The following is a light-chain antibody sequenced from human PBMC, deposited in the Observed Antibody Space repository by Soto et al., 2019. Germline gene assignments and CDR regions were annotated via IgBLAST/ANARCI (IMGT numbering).Light chain of an antibody. V-gene: IGKV3-20*01. Sequence: VLTQSPGTVSLSPGERATLSCRASQSVTSNYLAWYQQKPGQAPRLLIYAASSRATGIPDRFSGSGSGTYFTLSISRLEPEDFAVYYCHQYGSSITWTFGQGTKVEIK. CDR3: HQYGSSITWT. CDR1: QSVTSNY. CDR2: AAS. J-gene: IGKJ1*01.